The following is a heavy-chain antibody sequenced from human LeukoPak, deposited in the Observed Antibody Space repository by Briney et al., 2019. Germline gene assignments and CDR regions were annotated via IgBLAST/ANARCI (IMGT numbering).Heavy chain of an antibody. V-gene: IGHV4-59*11. CDR2: IYYSGST. D-gene: IGHD3-16*02. CDR1: GDSISSHY. CDR3: ARAPRTGAWDMITFGGVIVHGDAFDF. J-gene: IGHJ3*01. Sequence: SETLSLTCTVSGDSISSHYWSWIRQPPGKGLEWIGYIYYSGSTKYNPSLKSRVTVSVDTSKNQFSLQLSSVTAADTAVYYCARAPRTGAWDMITFGGVIVHGDAFDFWGQGTMVTVSS.